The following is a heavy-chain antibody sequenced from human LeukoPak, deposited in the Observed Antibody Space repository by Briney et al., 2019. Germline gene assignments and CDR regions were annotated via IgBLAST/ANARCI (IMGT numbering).Heavy chain of an antibody. V-gene: IGHV1-2*02. Sequence: GASVKVSCKASGYTFTCHYMHWARQAPGQGLEWMGWINTNSGDRNSAQKFQGRVTMTRDTSISTVYMELSRLGPDDTAVYYCAREGWDQRDTAAFDHWGQGTLVTVSS. CDR3: AREGWDQRDTAAFDH. D-gene: IGHD6-19*01. CDR2: INTNSGDR. J-gene: IGHJ4*02. CDR1: GYTFTCHY.